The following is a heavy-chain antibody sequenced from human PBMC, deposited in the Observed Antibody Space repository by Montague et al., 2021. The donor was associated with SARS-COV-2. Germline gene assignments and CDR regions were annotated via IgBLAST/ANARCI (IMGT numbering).Heavy chain of an antibody. V-gene: IGHV4-61*02. CDR2: IYTSGGT. Sequence: TLSLTCTVSGDSISSGTYYWSWIRQPAGKGLEWIGRIYTSGGTNYNPSLKSRVTMSVAPSKNPFSLTMSSVTAADTAVYYCARVGGNYYRYFDYWGQGSLVTVSS. J-gene: IGHJ4*02. CDR1: GDSISSGTYY. CDR3: ARVGGNYYRYFDY. D-gene: IGHD1-26*01.